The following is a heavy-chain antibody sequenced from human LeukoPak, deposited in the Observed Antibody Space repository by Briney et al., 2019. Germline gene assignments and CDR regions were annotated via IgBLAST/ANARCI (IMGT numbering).Heavy chain of an antibody. Sequence: GESLKISCKGSGYSFTSYWIGWARQMPGKGLEWMGIIYPGDSDTRYSPSFQGQVTISADKSISTAYLQWSSLKASDTAMYYCARVGATWDDAFDIWGQGTMVTVSS. J-gene: IGHJ3*02. D-gene: IGHD1-26*01. CDR1: GYSFTSYW. V-gene: IGHV5-51*01. CDR3: ARVGATWDDAFDI. CDR2: IYPGDSDT.